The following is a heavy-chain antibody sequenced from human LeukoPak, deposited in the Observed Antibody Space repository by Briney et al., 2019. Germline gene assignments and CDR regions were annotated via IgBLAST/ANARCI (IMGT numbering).Heavy chain of an antibody. D-gene: IGHD3-10*01. CDR3: ASDREYYYGSGSFDY. V-gene: IGHV3-7*04. CDR1: GFTFSSYA. J-gene: IGHJ4*02. Sequence: PGGSLRLSCAGSGFTFSSYAMSWVRQAPGKGLEWVANIKQDGSEKYYVDSVKGRFTISRDNAKNSLYLQMNSLRAEDTAVYYCASDREYYYGSGSFDYWGQGTLVTVSS. CDR2: IKQDGSEK.